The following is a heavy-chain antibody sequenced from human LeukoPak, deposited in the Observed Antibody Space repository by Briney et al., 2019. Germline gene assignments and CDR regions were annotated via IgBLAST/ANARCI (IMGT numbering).Heavy chain of an antibody. J-gene: IGHJ4*02. Sequence: GESLKISCKHSEYSFPNYCIGWVRQMPGKGLEWMGIIYPDDSDTRYSPSFQGRVTISADRSISTAYLQWSSLKASDTAMYYCARSLYGVNTWFDYWGQGTLVTVSS. CDR1: EYSFPNYC. CDR2: IYPDDSDT. D-gene: IGHD4/OR15-4a*01. V-gene: IGHV5-51*01. CDR3: ARSLYGVNTWFDY.